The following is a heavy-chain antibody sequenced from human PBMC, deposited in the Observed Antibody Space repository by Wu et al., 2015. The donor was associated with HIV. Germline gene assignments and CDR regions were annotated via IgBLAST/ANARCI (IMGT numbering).Heavy chain of an antibody. J-gene: IGHJ3*02. CDR1: GYTFTSYG. Sequence: QVQLVQSGAEVKKPGASVKVSCKASGYTFTSYGISWVRQAPGQGLEWMGWISAYNGNTNYAQKLQGRVTMTTDTSTSTAYMELRSLRSDDTAVYYCASSLAPIDPIVVVTAMLAFDIWGQGTMVTVSS. CDR2: ISAYNGNT. V-gene: IGHV1-18*01. CDR3: ASSLAPIDPIVVVTAMLAFDI. D-gene: IGHD2-21*02.